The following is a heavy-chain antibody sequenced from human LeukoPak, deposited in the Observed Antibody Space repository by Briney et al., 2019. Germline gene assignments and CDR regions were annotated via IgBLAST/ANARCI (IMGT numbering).Heavy chain of an antibody. Sequence: GGSLRLSCAASGFTFSSYAMNWVRQAPGKGLEWVSTISGSDGSTYYADSVKGRFTISRDNSKNTLYLQMNSLRAEDTAVYYCAKSKVVAATMGRFDYWGQGTLVTVSS. CDR3: AKSKVVAATMGRFDY. CDR2: ISGSDGST. D-gene: IGHD2-15*01. V-gene: IGHV3-23*01. J-gene: IGHJ4*02. CDR1: GFTFSSYA.